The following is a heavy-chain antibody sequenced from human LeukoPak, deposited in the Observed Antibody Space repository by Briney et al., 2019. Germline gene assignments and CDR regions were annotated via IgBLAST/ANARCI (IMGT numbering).Heavy chain of an antibody. D-gene: IGHD6-13*01. CDR3: ARGIVAAGNIDF. J-gene: IGHJ4*02. V-gene: IGHV3-21*01. Sequence: GESLRLSCAASGFTFSGYSMNWVRQAPGKGLEWVSSISSGSSCIYYADSVMGRFTISRDNAKNSLYLQMNSLRAEDTAVYYCARGIVAAGNIDFWGQGTLVTVSS. CDR2: ISSGSSCI. CDR1: GFTFSGYS.